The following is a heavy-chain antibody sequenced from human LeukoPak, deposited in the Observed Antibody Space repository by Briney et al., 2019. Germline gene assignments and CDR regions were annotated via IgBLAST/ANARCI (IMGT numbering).Heavy chain of an antibody. CDR2: IHYSGST. CDR3: ARGWGYFDF. Sequence: PSETLSLTCTVSGGSISSYYWIWIRQPPGKGLEWIGYIHYSGSTNYNPSLKRRVTISVDTSKNQFSLRLSSVTAADTAVYYCARGWGYFDFWGQGTLLTVSS. V-gene: IGHV4-59*01. J-gene: IGHJ4*02. D-gene: IGHD3-16*01. CDR1: GGSISSYY.